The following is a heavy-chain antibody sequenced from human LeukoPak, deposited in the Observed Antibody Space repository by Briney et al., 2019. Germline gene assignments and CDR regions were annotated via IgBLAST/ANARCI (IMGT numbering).Heavy chain of an antibody. CDR2: FDPEDGET. CDR3: ATGHNWNYDFDY. Sequence: ASVKVSCKVSGYTLTELSMHWVGQAPGKGLEGMGGFDPEDGETIYAQKFQGRVTMTEDTSTDTAYMELSSLRSEDTAVYYCATGHNWNYDFDYWGQGTLVTVSS. V-gene: IGHV1-24*01. D-gene: IGHD1-7*01. J-gene: IGHJ4*02. CDR1: GYTLTELS.